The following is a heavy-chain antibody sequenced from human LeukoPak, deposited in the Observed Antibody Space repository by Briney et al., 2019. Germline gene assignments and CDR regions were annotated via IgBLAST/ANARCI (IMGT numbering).Heavy chain of an antibody. Sequence: GGSLRLSCAASGFTFTSYAMSWVRQAPGKGLEWVSAISGSGGSTYYADSVKGRFTISRDNSKNTLYLQMNSLRAEDTAVYYCARHYGGNSYYFDYWGQGTLVTVSS. J-gene: IGHJ4*02. V-gene: IGHV3-23*01. CDR1: GFTFTSYA. D-gene: IGHD4-23*01. CDR3: ARHYGGNSYYFDY. CDR2: ISGSGGST.